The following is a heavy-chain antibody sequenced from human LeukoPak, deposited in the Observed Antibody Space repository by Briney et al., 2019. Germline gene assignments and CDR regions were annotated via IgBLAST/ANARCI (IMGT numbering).Heavy chain of an antibody. CDR3: ARSFYQYSSGWYHFDY. CDR2: IVVGSGDT. V-gene: IGHV1-58*01. J-gene: IGHJ4*02. CDR1: GFTFSTSA. D-gene: IGHD6-19*01. Sequence: SVKVSCKASGFTFSTSAVQWVRQARGQRLEWIGWIVVGSGDTDYAQKFQERVTITRDMATSTAYMELSSLTSEDTAIYYCARSFYQYSSGWYHFDYWGQGTLVTVSA.